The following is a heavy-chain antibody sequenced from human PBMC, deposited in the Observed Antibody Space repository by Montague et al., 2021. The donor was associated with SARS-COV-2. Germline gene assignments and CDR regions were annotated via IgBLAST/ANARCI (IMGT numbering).Heavy chain of an antibody. Sequence: QSVAEVKTPGESLTISCNASGYIFTNYWIGWVRQMPGKGPEWMGIIYPGDSDTRYSPSFQGQVTMSVDKSISTAYLQWSRLKVSDTAIYFCARVRPHGESLTLGGFDPWGQGTLVSVAS. D-gene: IGHD3-16*01. J-gene: IGHJ5*02. CDR2: IYPGDSDT. CDR1: GYIFTNYW. V-gene: IGHV5-51*03. CDR3: ARVRPHGESLTLGGFDP.